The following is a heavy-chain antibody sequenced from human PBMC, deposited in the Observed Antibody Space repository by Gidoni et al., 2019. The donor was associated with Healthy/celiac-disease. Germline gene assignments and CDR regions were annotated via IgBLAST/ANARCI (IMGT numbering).Heavy chain of an antibody. J-gene: IGHJ4*02. V-gene: IGHV3-48*02. Sequence: EVQLVESGGGLVQPGGSLRLSCAASGFTFSSYSMNWVRQAPGKGLEWVSYISSSSSTIYNADSVKGRFTISRDNAKNSLYLQMNSLRDEDTAVYYCARNGPKYYYDSSGYSVDYWGQGTLVTVSS. CDR3: ARNGPKYYYDSSGYSVDY. D-gene: IGHD3-22*01. CDR2: ISSSSSTI. CDR1: GFTFSSYS.